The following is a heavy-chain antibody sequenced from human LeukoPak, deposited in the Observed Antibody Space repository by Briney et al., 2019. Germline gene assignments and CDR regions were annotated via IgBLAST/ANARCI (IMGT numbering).Heavy chain of an antibody. CDR1: GFTFSSYE. J-gene: IGHJ4*02. D-gene: IGHD3-10*01. CDR3: AKDSVWFGETNPFDY. V-gene: IGHV3-48*03. Sequence: GGSLRLSCAASGFTFSSYEMNWVRQAPGKGLEWVSYISSSGSTIYYADSVKGRFTISRDNAKNSLYLQMNSLRAEDTAVYYCAKDSVWFGETNPFDYWGQGTLVTVSS. CDR2: ISSSGSTI.